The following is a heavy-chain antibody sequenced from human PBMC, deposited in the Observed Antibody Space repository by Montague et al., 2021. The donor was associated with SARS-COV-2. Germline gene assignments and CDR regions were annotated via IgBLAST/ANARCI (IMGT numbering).Heavy chain of an antibody. Sequence: SGSTNYNPSLKIRVTISVDTSKNQFSLKLSSVTAADTAVYYCARGVDYWGQGTLVTVAS. J-gene: IGHJ4*02. CDR2: SGST. V-gene: IGHV4-59*09. CDR3: ARGVDY.